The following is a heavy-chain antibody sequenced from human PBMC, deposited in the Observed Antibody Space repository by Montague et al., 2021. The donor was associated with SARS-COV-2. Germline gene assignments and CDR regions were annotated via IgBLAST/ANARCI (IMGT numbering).Heavy chain of an antibody. V-gene: IGHV4-34*01. CDR2: INHSGST. CDR3: ARGPKAAGKAFYYYGMDV. CDR1: GGSFSGYY. J-gene: IGHJ6*02. D-gene: IGHD6-13*01. Sequence: SETLSLTCAVYGGSFSGYYWSWIRQPPGKGLEWIGEINHSGSTNYNPSLKSRVTISVDTSKNQFSLKLSSVTAADTAVYYCARGPKAAGKAFYYYGMDVWGQGTTVAVSS.